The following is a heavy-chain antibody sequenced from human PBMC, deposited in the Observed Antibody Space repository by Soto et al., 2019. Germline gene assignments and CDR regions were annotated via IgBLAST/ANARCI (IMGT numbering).Heavy chain of an antibody. CDR3: AREVKDCTNTRWLLEDWSNRFDP. CDR2: ISGSGENI. CDR1: GFTFSSYS. J-gene: IGHJ5*02. Sequence: GSLRLSCAASGFTFSSYSMNWVRQAPGKGLERVSYISGSGENIKYADSVKGRFTISRDNVKNTLNLQVSSLRDEDTAVYFCAREVKDCTNTRWLLEDWSNRFDPWGQGTQVTVSS. D-gene: IGHD2-8*01. V-gene: IGHV3-48*02.